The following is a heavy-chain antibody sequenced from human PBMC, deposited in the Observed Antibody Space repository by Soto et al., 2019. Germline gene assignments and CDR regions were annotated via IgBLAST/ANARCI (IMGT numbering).Heavy chain of an antibody. Sequence: QVQLRESGPGLERPSETLSLTCTVSGGSITGYYWSWIRQPPGKGLEWIGYIYDSGTTTYNAALKSRVTISADTSKNQFSLNLRSVTAADTAVYYCARRNYGEEGYFFDFWGQGLLVTVSS. CDR3: ARRNYGEEGYFFDF. D-gene: IGHD4-17*01. V-gene: IGHV4-59*08. J-gene: IGHJ4*02. CDR2: IYDSGTT. CDR1: GGSITGYY.